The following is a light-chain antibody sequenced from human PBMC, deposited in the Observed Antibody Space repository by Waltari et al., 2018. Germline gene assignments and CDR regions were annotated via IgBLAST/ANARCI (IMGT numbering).Light chain of an antibody. Sequence: QSVVTQPPSASGPPGQRVTISCSGGTSNIRRNVVQCYQQLPGMAPTVLIYYNNPRPSGVPDRFSGSKSGTSASLAISGLQSDDEAVYYCATWDDSLKGPVFGGGTKLTVL. V-gene: IGLV1-44*01. J-gene: IGLJ2*01. CDR1: TSNIRRNV. CDR2: YNN. CDR3: ATWDDSLKGPV.